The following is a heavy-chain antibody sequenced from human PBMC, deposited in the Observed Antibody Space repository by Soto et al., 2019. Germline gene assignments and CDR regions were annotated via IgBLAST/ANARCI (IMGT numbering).Heavy chain of an antibody. CDR1: GFTFSDYY. CDR3: AKDYSTVTTDPLSVVLFDY. V-gene: IGHV3-11*05. J-gene: IGHJ4*02. Sequence: GGSLRLSCAASGFTFSDYYMSWIRQAPGKGLEWVSYISSSSSYTNYADSVKGRFTISRDNSKNTVYLQMNSLRAEDTAVYYCAKDYSTVTTDPLSVVLFDYWGQGVLVTVSS. D-gene: IGHD4-17*01. CDR2: ISSSSSYT.